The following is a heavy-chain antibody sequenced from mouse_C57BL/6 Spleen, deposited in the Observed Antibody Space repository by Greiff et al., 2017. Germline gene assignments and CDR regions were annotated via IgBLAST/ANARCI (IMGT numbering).Heavy chain of an antibody. V-gene: IGHV1-15*01. D-gene: IGHD2-4*01. CDR1: GYTFTDYE. CDR2: IDPETGGT. CDR3: TRGDMITTRYYYAMDD. J-gene: IGHJ4*01. Sequence: VQLQESGAELVRPGASVTLSCKASGYTFTDYEMHWVKQTPVHGLEWIGAIDPETGGTAYNQKLKGKAILTADKSSSTAYMELRSLTSEDSAVYYCTRGDMITTRYYYAMDDWGQGTSVTVSS.